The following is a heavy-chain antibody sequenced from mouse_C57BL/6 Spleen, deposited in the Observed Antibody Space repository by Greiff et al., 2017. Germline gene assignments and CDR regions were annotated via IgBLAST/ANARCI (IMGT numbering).Heavy chain of an antibody. D-gene: IGHD1-2*01. CDR1: GFTFSDYG. CDR3: ARGASPNGPMDY. J-gene: IGHJ4*01. V-gene: IGHV5-17*01. Sequence: EVKLVEPGGGFVKPGGSLKLSCAASGFTFSDYGMHWVRQAPEQGLEWVAYISRGSSTIYYADPVKGRFPISRDNAKNTLFLQRTSLRSEDTAMYYGARGASPNGPMDYWGQGTSVTVSS. CDR2: ISRGSSTI.